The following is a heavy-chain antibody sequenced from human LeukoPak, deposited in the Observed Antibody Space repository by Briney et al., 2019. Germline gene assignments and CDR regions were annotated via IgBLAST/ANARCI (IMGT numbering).Heavy chain of an antibody. J-gene: IGHJ3*02. Sequence: PSETLSLTCAVSGYSISSGYYWGWIRQPPGKGLEWIGSIYHSGSTYYNPSLKSRVTISVDTSKNQFSLKLSSVTAADTAVYYCARGLYYYDSPDAFDIWGQGTMVTVSS. CDR2: IYHSGST. CDR3: ARGLYYYDSPDAFDI. D-gene: IGHD3-22*01. V-gene: IGHV4-38-2*01. CDR1: GYSISSGYY.